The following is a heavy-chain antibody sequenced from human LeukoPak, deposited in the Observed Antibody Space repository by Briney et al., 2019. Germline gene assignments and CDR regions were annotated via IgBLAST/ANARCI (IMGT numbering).Heavy chain of an antibody. Sequence: SETLSLTCAVYGGSFSGYYWSWIRQPPGKGLEWIGEINHSGSTNYSPSLKSRVTISVDTSKNQFSLKLSSVTAADTAVYYCARGLRFRVHFLDYWGQGTLVTVSS. CDR1: GGSFSGYY. CDR2: INHSGST. CDR3: ARGLRFRVHFLDY. V-gene: IGHV4-34*01. D-gene: IGHD1-1*01. J-gene: IGHJ4*02.